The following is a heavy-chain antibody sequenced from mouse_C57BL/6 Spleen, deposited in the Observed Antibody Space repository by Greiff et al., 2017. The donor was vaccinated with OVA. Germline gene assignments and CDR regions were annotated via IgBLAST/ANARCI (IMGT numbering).Heavy chain of an antibody. V-gene: IGHV1-61*01. J-gene: IGHJ3*01. D-gene: IGHD1-1*01. CDR1: GYTFTSYW. CDR3: ARPYGSIAWFAY. Sequence: VQLQQPGAELVRPGSSVKLSCKASGYTFTSYWMDWVKQRPGQGLEWIGNIYPSDSETHYNQKFKDKATLTVDKSSSTAYMQLSSLTSEDSAVYYCARPYGSIAWFAYWGQGTLVTVSA. CDR2: IYPSDSET.